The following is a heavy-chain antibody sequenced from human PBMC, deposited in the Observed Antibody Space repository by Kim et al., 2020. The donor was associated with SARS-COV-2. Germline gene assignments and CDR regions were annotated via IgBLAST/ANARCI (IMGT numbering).Heavy chain of an antibody. CDR1: GFTFGDYA. V-gene: IGHV3-49*04. D-gene: IGHD6-19*01. CDR2: IRSKAYGGTT. Sequence: GGSLRLSCTASGFTFGDYAMSWVRQAPGKGLEWVGFIRSKAYGGTTEYAASVKGRFTISRDDSKSIAYLQMNSLKTEDTAVYYCTRDIAVADTFDYWGQGTLVTVSS. CDR3: TRDIAVADTFDY. J-gene: IGHJ4*02.